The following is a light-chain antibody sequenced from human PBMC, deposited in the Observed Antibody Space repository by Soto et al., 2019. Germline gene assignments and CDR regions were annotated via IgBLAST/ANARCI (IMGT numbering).Light chain of an antibody. Sequence: QSVLTQPPSVSGAPGQRVTIYCTGSSSNIGAGYDVHWYQQLPGTAPKLLIYGNSNRPSGVPDRFSGAKSGTSAYLAITGLQAEDEADYYCQAYDSSLSAVVVGGGTKLPVL. V-gene: IGLV1-40*01. CDR1: SSNIGAGYD. J-gene: IGLJ2*01. CDR3: QAYDSSLSAVV. CDR2: GNS.